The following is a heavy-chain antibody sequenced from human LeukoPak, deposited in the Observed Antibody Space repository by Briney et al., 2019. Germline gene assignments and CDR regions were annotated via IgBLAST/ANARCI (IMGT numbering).Heavy chain of an antibody. J-gene: IGHJ6*02. D-gene: IGHD3-10*01. CDR3: AKDRLQFGEGEYGMDV. V-gene: IGHV3-30*02. CDR2: IRYDGGNK. Sequence: GGSLRLSCAASGFTFSSYGMHWVRQAPGKGLEWVAFIRYDGGNKYYADSVKGRFTISRDNSKNTLYLQMNSLRAEDTAVYYCAKDRLQFGEGEYGMDVWGQGTTVTVSS. CDR1: GFTFSSYG.